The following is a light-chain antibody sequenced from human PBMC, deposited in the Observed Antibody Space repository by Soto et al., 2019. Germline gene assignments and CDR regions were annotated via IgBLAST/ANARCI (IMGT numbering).Light chain of an antibody. CDR1: QSVSSTY. CDR2: GAS. Sequence: EIVLTQSPGTLSLSPGERATLSCRASQSVSSTYLAWYQQKPGQAPRLLIYGASSRATGIPDTFSGSGSGTDFTLTVSRLEPEDFALYYCQQDGSSPLTLGGGTKVEIK. CDR3: QQDGSSPLT. V-gene: IGKV3-20*01. J-gene: IGKJ4*01.